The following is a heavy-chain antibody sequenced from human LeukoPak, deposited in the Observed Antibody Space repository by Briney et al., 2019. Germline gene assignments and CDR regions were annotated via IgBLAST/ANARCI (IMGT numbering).Heavy chain of an antibody. D-gene: IGHD2-2*02. Sequence: GGSLRLSCVASGITFSYAWMVWVRQAPGKGLEWVGCIKSKPDGATTDYGVSVKGRFTISRDDSKDTLFLQMNSLTTDDTAVYYCTKDLPYTGGLALNYWGQGTLVTVSS. CDR3: TKDLPYTGGLALNY. J-gene: IGHJ4*02. V-gene: IGHV3-15*01. CDR1: GITFSYAW. CDR2: IKSKPDGATT.